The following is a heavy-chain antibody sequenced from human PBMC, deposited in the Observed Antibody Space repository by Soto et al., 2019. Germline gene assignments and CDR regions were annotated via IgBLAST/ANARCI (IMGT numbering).Heavy chain of an antibody. CDR2: ISAYSGKT. V-gene: IGHV1-18*01. D-gene: IGHD3-16*01. J-gene: IGHJ4*02. CDR3: ARDPYLGDHQY. Sequence: QVQLVQSGGEVKKPGASVKVSCKTSGYTFTTYGISWVRQAPGQGLEWVGWISAYSGKTHYAQKCQGKVTMTTDTSTNTAYLELRSLRSADTAVYYCARDPYLGDHQYWGQGTLVTVSS. CDR1: GYTFTTYG.